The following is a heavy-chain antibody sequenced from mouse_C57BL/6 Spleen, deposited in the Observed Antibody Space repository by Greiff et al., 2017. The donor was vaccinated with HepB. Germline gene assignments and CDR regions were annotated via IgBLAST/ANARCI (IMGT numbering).Heavy chain of an antibody. V-gene: IGHV1-15*01. CDR1: GYTFTDYE. J-gene: IGHJ4*01. CDR3: TRKALITTVASMDY. CDR2: IDPETGGT. D-gene: IGHD1-1*01. Sequence: QVQLKESGAELVRPGASVTLSCKASGYTFTDYEMHWVKQTPVHGLEWIGAIDPETGGTAYNQKFKGKAILTADKSSSTAYMELRSLTSEDSAVYYCTRKALITTVASMDYWGQGTSVTVSS.